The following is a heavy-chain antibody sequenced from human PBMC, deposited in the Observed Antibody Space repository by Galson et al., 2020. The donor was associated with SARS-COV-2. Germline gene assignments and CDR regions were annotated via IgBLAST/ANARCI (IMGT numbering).Heavy chain of an antibody. CDR2: ISWNSGSI. CDR1: GFTFDDYA. D-gene: IGHD2-8*02. CDR3: ALLGDYYYYMDV. J-gene: IGHJ6*03. V-gene: IGHV3-9*01. Sequence: SLKISCAPSGFTFDDYAMHWVRQAPGKGLEWVSGISWNSGSIGYADSVKGRFTISRDNAKNSLYLQMNSLRAEDTALYYCALLGDYYYYMDVWGKGTTVTVSS.